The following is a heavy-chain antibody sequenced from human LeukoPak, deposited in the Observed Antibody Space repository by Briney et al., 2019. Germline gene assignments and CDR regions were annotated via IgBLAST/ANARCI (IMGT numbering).Heavy chain of an antibody. J-gene: IGHJ4*02. CDR2: ISWNSGSI. CDR1: GFTFDDYA. D-gene: IGHD6-19*01. V-gene: IGHV3-9*03. CDR3: AKDRSSGYSSGWYYFDY. Sequence: GRSLRLSCAASGFTFDDYAMHWVRHAPGKGLEWVSGISWNSGSIGYADSVKGRFTISRDNAKNSLYPQMNSLRAEDMALYYCAKDRSSGYSSGWYYFDYWGQGTLVTVSS.